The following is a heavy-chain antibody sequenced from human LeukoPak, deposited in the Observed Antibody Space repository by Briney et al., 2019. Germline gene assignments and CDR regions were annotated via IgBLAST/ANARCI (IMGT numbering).Heavy chain of an antibody. Sequence: PGGSLRLSCAASGFTFSNAWMSWVRQAPGKGLEWVAVISYDGSNKYYADSVKGRFTISRDNSKNTLYLQMNSLRAEDTAVYYCAKEYGDYAEYYFDYWGQGTLVTVSS. D-gene: IGHD4-17*01. CDR1: GFTFSNAW. J-gene: IGHJ4*02. CDR2: ISYDGSNK. CDR3: AKEYGDYAEYYFDY. V-gene: IGHV3-30*18.